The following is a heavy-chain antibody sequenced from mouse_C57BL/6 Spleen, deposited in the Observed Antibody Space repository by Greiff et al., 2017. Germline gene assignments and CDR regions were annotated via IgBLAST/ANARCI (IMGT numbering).Heavy chain of an antibody. J-gene: IGHJ2*01. D-gene: IGHD2-3*01. Sequence: QVQLQQPGAELVKPGASVKLSCKASGYTFTSYWMHWVKQRPGQGLEWIGYINPSSGYTKYNQKFKDKATLTADKSSSTAYMQLSSLTSEDSAVYYCARSGDGYFLDYWGQGTTLTVSS. V-gene: IGHV1-7*01. CDR2: INPSSGYT. CDR1: GYTFTSYW. CDR3: ARSGDGYFLDY.